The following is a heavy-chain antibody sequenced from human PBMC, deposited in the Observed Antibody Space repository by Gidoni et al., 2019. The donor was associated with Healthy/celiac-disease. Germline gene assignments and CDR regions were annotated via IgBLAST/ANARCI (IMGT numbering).Heavy chain of an antibody. Sequence: QVQLVQSGAEVKKPGSSVKVSCKASGGTFSRYALSWVRQAPGQGLEWMGGIIPSFGTAKYAQKFQGRVTITADKSTSTAYMELSSLRSEDTAVYYCARAGSGYYYEDYYYYGMDVWGQGTTVTVSS. V-gene: IGHV1-69*06. D-gene: IGHD3-22*01. CDR3: ARAGSGYYYEDYYYYGMDV. J-gene: IGHJ6*02. CDR1: GGTFSRYA. CDR2: IIPSFGTA.